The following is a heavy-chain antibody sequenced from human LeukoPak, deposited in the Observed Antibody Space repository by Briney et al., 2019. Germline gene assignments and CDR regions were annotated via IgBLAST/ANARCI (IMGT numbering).Heavy chain of an antibody. V-gene: IGHV3-30-3*01. Sequence: GRSLRLSCAASGFTFSSYAMHWVRQAPGKGLEWVAVISYDGSNKYYADSVKGRFTISRDNSKNTLYLQMNSLRAEDTAMYYCARDRIAATGEDVFDIWGQGTMVTVSS. D-gene: IGHD6-13*01. CDR3: ARDRIAATGEDVFDI. J-gene: IGHJ3*02. CDR1: GFTFSSYA. CDR2: ISYDGSNK.